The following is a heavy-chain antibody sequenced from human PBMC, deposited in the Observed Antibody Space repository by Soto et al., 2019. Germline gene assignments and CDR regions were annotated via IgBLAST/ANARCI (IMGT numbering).Heavy chain of an antibody. J-gene: IGHJ3*02. D-gene: IGHD3-16*01. Sequence: GGSLRLSCAASGFTFSSYAMHWVRQAPGKGLEWVAVISYDGSNKYYADSVKGRFTISRDNSKNTLYLQMNSLRAEDTAVYYCRGGGTLWIYFEYDAFDIWGQGTMVTVSS. CDR2: ISYDGSNK. CDR3: RGGGTLWIYFEYDAFDI. V-gene: IGHV3-30-3*01. CDR1: GFTFSSYA.